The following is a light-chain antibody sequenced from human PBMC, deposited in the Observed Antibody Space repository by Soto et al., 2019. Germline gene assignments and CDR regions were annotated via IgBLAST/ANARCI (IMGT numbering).Light chain of an antibody. CDR3: TSYAGSNIWV. CDR1: SSDVGAYKY. CDR2: EVS. V-gene: IGLV2-8*01. J-gene: IGLJ3*02. Sequence: QSALTQPPSGSGSPGQSVTISCTGTSSDVGAYKYVSWYQQYPGKAPKLMIYEVSKRPSGVPDRFSGSKSGNTASLTVSGLQAEDEADYYCTSYAGSNIWVFGGGTKLTVL.